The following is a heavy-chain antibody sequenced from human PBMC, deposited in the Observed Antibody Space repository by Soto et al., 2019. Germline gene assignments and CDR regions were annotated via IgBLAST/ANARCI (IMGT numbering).Heavy chain of an antibody. V-gene: IGHV4-30-2*01. CDR2: IYHSGST. D-gene: IGHD6-19*01. Sequence: QLQLKESGSGLVKPSQTLSLTCAVSGGSISSGGYSWSWIRQPPGKGLEWIGYIYHSGSTYYNPSLKSRVTISVDRTKNQFSRKLSSVTAADTAVYYCARAGGLGAVAVDSWGQGTLVTVSS. CDR3: ARAGGLGAVAVDS. J-gene: IGHJ4*02. CDR1: GGSISSGGYS.